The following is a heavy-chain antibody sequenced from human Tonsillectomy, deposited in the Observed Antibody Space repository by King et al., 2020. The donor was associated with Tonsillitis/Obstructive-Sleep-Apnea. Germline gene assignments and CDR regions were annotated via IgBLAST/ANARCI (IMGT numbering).Heavy chain of an antibody. CDR2: ISVHNANT. J-gene: IGHJ6*03. CDR3: AGLPSITIYGVAPYYMDV. D-gene: IGHD3-3*01. CDR1: GYTFTNYV. V-gene: IGHV1-18*01. Sequence: VQLVESGAEVKKSGASVKVSCKASGYTFTNYVITWVRQAPGQGLEWMGWISVHNANTNYAQKLQGRVTMTTDTSTNTAYMELRSLRSDDTAIYYCAGLPSITIYGVAPYYMDVWGKGTTVTVSS.